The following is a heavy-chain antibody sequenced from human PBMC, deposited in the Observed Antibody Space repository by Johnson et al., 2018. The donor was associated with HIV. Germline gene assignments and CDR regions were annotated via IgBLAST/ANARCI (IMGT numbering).Heavy chain of an antibody. Sequence: VQLVESGGGLVQPGRSLRLSCAASRFTFEDYAMHWVRQAPGKGLEWVSGINWNSGTVAYADSVQGRFTISRDNSKNTLYLQMNSLRAEDTAVYYCARDLRWSYDAFDIWGQGTMVTVSS. CDR3: ARDLRWSYDAFDI. V-gene: IGHV3-9*01. D-gene: IGHD5-24*01. CDR1: RFTFEDYA. CDR2: INWNSGTV. J-gene: IGHJ3*02.